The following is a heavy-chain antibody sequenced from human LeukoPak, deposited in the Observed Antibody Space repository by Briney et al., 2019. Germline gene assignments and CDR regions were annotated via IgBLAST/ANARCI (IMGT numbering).Heavy chain of an antibody. J-gene: IGHJ6*03. D-gene: IGHD3-22*01. V-gene: IGHV4-39*07. CDR2: IYYSGST. CDR3: ARDYYDSSYYYYMDV. Sequence: SETLSLTCTVSGGSISSSSYYWGWIRQPPGKGLEWIGSIYYSGSTYYNPSLKSRVTISVDTSKNQFSLKLSSVTAADTAVYYCARDYYDSSYYYYMDVWGKGTTVTISS. CDR1: GGSISSSSYY.